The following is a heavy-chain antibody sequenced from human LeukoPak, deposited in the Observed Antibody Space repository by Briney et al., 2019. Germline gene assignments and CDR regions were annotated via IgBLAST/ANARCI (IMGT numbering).Heavy chain of an antibody. V-gene: IGHV3-23*01. CDR3: AKRGVVIRGILVIGYHQEAYHYDF. CDR1: GITLSNYA. J-gene: IGHJ4*02. D-gene: IGHD3-10*01. CDR2: ISERGGST. Sequence: GGSLRLSCVVSGITLSNYAMTWVRQAPGKGLEWVSYISERGGSTTYADSVKGRFTISRDTSLNTLYLRMNNLRAKDTAVYFCAKRGVVIRGILVIGYHQEAYHYDFWGQGVLVTVSS.